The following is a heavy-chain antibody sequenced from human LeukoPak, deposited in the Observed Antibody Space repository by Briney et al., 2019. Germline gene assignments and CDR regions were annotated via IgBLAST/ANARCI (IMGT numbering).Heavy chain of an antibody. J-gene: IGHJ4*02. D-gene: IGHD1-26*01. Sequence: PGRSLRLSCAASGFTFSSYAMHWVRRAPGKGLEWVAVISYDGSNKYYADSVKGRFTISRDNSKNTLYLQMNSLRAEDTAVYYCARWELRAHDYLGQGTLVTVSS. CDR1: GFTFSSYA. CDR3: ARWELRAHDY. V-gene: IGHV3-30-3*01. CDR2: ISYDGSNK.